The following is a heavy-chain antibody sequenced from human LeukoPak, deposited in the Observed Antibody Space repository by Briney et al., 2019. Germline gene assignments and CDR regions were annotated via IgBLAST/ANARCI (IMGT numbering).Heavy chain of an antibody. D-gene: IGHD3-22*01. V-gene: IGHV1-69*06. CDR3: AVKYYDSTAFDI. CDR2: IIPIFGTA. CDR1: GGSFSSYA. Sequence: ASVTLSCKASGGSFSSYAIGWVRQVPGQGLELMGGIIPIFGTATYAQKFQGRVTITADKSTSTAYMELSSLRSEDTAVYYCAVKYYDSTAFDIWGQGTMVTVSS. J-gene: IGHJ3*02.